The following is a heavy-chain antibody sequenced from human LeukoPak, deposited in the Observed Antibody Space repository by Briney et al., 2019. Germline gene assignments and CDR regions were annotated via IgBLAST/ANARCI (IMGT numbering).Heavy chain of an antibody. CDR3: ARGRACSSSSYDY. V-gene: IGHV4-34*01. J-gene: IGHJ4*02. Sequence: PSETLSLTCAVYGGSFSGYSWSWIRQPPGKGLEWIGEINHSGSTNYNPSLKSRVTISVDTSKNQFSLKLSSVTAADTAVYSCARGRACSSSSYDYWGQGTLVTVSS. CDR2: INHSGST. D-gene: IGHD6-6*01. CDR1: GGSFSGYS.